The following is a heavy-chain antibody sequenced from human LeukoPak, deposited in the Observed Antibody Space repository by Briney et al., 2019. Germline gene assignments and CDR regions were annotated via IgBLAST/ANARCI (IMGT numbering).Heavy chain of an antibody. V-gene: IGHV3-23*01. CDR1: GFTFSTYA. D-gene: IGHD3-16*01. CDR2: ISASGGGK. Sequence: GGSLRLSCAASGFTFSTYAMNWVRQAPGKGLEWVSGISASGGGKFYVDSVKGRFTISRDKSKSTVYLQMNSLRAEDAAVCYCAKDNADYPIYYFDSWGQGTLVTVSS. CDR3: AKDNADYPIYYFDS. J-gene: IGHJ4*02.